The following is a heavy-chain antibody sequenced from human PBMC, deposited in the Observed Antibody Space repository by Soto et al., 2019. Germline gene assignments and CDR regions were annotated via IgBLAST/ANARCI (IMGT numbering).Heavy chain of an antibody. CDR2: IYHSGST. CDR3: ARDGAGASGLGWFDP. Sequence: QVQLQESGPGLVKPSQTLSLTCTVSGDSISRGGYYWNWLRQHPRKVLEWIGYIYHSGSTIYNPSLKSRVTISVDTSKNRVSLELSNVTAADTAVYYCARDGAGASGLGWFDPWGQGILVTVSS. V-gene: IGHV4-31*03. J-gene: IGHJ5*02. D-gene: IGHD3-10*01. CDR1: GDSISRGGYY.